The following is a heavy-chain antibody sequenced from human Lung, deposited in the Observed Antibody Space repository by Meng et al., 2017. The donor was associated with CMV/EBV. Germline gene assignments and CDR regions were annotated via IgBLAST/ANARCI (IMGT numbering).Heavy chain of an antibody. J-gene: IGHJ4*02. V-gene: IGHV3-30-3*01. CDR3: ARESQIGFDY. CDR2: ISYDGSNK. CDR1: GFTFSSYA. Sequence: SCAASGFTFSSYAMHWVRQAPGKGLEWVAVISYDGSNKYYADSVKGRFTISRDNSKNTLYLQMNSLRAEDTAVYYCARESQIGFDYWGQGTLVTVSS. D-gene: IGHD2/OR15-2a*01.